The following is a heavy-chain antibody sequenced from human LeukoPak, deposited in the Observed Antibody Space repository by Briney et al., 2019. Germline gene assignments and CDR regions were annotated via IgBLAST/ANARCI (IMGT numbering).Heavy chain of an antibody. CDR1: GFSVSRNC. J-gene: IGHJ3*02. D-gene: IGHD3-10*01. V-gene: IGHV3-53*01. CDR2: IYSAGST. Sequence: GGSLRLSCAASGFSVSRNCMSWVRQAPGKGLEWVSVIYSAGSTYYADAVTGRFTISRDNSKNTLYLQMNSLRAEDTAVYYCARGESYDSGNFPSNASDIWGQGTMVTVTS. CDR3: ARGESYDSGNFPSNASDI.